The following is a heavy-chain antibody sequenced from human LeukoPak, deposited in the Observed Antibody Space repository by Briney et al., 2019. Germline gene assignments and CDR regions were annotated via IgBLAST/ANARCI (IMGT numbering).Heavy chain of an antibody. CDR3: ARGWLQLPWFDP. J-gene: IGHJ5*02. V-gene: IGHV1-8*01. D-gene: IGHD5-24*01. CDR1: GYTFTSYD. CDR2: MNPNSGNT. Sequence: GASVKVSCKASGYTFTSYDINWVRQATGQGLEWMGWMNPNSGNTGYAQKFQGRVTMTRNTSISTAYMELSSLRSEDTAVYYCARGWLQLPWFDPWGQGTLVTVSS.